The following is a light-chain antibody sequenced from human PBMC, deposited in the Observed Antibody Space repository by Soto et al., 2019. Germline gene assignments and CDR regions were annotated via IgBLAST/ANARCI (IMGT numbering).Light chain of an antibody. V-gene: IGKV1-39*01. CDR2: AAS. Sequence: DIQMTQSPSSPSASVGDRVTITCRASQSISSYLNWYQQKPGKAPNLLIYAASSLQSGVPARFSGSGSGTDFTLTISSLQPEDFATYYCQQSYSTLRTFGQGTKVDIK. CDR1: QSISSY. CDR3: QQSYSTLRT. J-gene: IGKJ1*01.